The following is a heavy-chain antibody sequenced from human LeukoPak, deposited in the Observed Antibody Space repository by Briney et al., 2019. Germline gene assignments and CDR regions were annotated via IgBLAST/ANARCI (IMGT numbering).Heavy chain of an antibody. CDR2: IIPIFGTA. V-gene: IGHV1-69*05. D-gene: IGHD5-24*01. J-gene: IGHJ4*02. CDR1: GGTFSSYA. Sequence: SVKVSCKASGGTFSSYAISWVRQAPGQGLEWMGGIIPIFGTANYAQKFQCRVTITTDESTSTAYMELSSLRSEDTAVYYCASTMGWLQLRGPFDYWGQGTLVTVSS. CDR3: ASTMGWLQLRGPFDY.